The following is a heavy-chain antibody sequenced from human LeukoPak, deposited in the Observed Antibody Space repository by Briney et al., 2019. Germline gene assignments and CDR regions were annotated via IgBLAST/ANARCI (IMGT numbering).Heavy chain of an antibody. V-gene: IGHV3-48*01. CDR2: ISSSSSTI. J-gene: IGHJ3*02. D-gene: IGHD7-27*01. CDR3: ARPYWGFDAFDI. Sequence: PGGSLRLSCAASGFTFSSYAMSWVRQAPGKGLEWASYISSSSSTIYYADSVKGRFTISRDNAKNSLYLQMNSLRAEDTAVYYCARPYWGFDAFDIWGQGTMVTVSS. CDR1: GFTFSSYA.